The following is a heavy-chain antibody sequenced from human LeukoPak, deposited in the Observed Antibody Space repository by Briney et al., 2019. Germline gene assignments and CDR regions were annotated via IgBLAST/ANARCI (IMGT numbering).Heavy chain of an antibody. D-gene: IGHD4-17*01. CDR1: GYTFTAYF. CDR2: INPKSGGT. V-gene: IGHV1-2*06. CDR3: ATYGAFDY. J-gene: IGHJ4*02. Sequence: ASVKVSCKASGYTFTAYFIHWVRQAPGQGLERMGRINPKSGGTNSEQKFQGRVTMTRNTSISTAYMELSRLRSDDTAMYYCATYGAFDYWGQGTLVTVSS.